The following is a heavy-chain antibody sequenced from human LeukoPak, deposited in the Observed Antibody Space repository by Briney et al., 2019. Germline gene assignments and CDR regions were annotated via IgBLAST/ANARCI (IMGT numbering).Heavy chain of an antibody. V-gene: IGHV3-23*01. D-gene: IGHD6-13*01. CDR2: ISGSGGST. J-gene: IGHJ4*02. Sequence: GGSLRLSCAVSGFTFSSYAMSWVRQAPGKVLEWVSGISGSGGSTYYADSVKGRFTISRDNSNNALYLQMHSLRAEDTAIYYCAKAKDVPITAAGTGDDWGQGTLVTVSS. CDR3: AKAKDVPITAAGTGDD. CDR1: GFTFSSYA.